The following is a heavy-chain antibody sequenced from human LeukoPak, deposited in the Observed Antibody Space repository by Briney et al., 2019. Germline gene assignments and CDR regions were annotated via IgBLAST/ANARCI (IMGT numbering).Heavy chain of an antibody. CDR1: GGSISSYY. V-gene: IGHV4-59*01. CDR2: IYYSGST. Sequence: SETLSLTCTVSGGSISSYYWNWIRQPPGKGLEWIGYIYYSGSTNYNPSRKSRVTISVDTSKNQFSLKLSSVTAADTAVYYCARASDSSGYFQAFDIWGQGTMVTVSS. CDR3: ARASDSSGYFQAFDI. D-gene: IGHD3-22*01. J-gene: IGHJ3*02.